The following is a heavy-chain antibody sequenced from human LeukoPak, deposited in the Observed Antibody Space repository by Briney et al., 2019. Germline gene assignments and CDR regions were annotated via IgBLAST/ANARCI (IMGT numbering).Heavy chain of an antibody. CDR3: ATRSFGVVIASFDY. CDR2: ISGSGGST. J-gene: IGHJ4*02. V-gene: IGHV3-23*01. CDR1: GFTFSSYA. D-gene: IGHD3-3*01. Sequence: GGSLRLSCAASGFTFSSYAMSWVRQAPGKGLEWVSAISGSGGSTYYADSVKGRFTISRDNSKNTLYLQMNSLRAEDTAVYYCATRSFGVVIASFDYWGRGTLVTVSS.